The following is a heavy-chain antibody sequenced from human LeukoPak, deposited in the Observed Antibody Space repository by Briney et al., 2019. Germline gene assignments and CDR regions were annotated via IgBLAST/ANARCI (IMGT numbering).Heavy chain of an antibody. D-gene: IGHD3-10*01. CDR2: IYPGDSDT. J-gene: IGHJ5*02. CDR1: GYSFTSDW. Sequence: GESLKISCKGSGYSFTSDWIGWVRQMRGKVLEWMGIIYPGDSDTRYSPSFQGQVTISADTSISTASLQWSSLKASDTAMYYCARHAYNYFYGSGSYPSWFDPWGQGTLVTVSS. V-gene: IGHV5-51*01. CDR3: ARHAYNYFYGSGSYPSWFDP.